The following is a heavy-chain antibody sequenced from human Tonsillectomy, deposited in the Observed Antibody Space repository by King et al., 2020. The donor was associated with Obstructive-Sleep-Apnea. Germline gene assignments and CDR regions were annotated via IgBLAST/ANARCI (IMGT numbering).Heavy chain of an antibody. J-gene: IGHJ4*02. V-gene: IGHV3-74*01. CDR3: GRVSGSNIGYFDY. CDR2: INIDGGSK. D-gene: IGHD3-10*01. Sequence: VQLVESGGGLVQPGGSLRLSCAASGISFSNHGMHWVRQVPGKGLVWVSRINIDGGSKSYAGSGKGGFTISRDNAKSTVYLQMKSLRAEDAAVYYCGRVSGSNIGYFDYWGQGTLVTVSS. CDR1: GISFSNHG.